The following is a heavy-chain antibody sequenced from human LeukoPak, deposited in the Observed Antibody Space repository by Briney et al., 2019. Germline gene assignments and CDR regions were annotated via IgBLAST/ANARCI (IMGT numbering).Heavy chain of an antibody. CDR3: AKLAVAGTVDY. D-gene: IGHD6-19*01. CDR1: GFTFSSYG. V-gene: IGHV3-30*18. J-gene: IGHJ4*02. CDR2: ISYDGSNK. Sequence: GGSLRLSCAASGFTFSSYGMHWVRQAPGKGLEWVAVISYDGSNKYYADSVKDRFTISRDNSKNTLYLQMNSLRAEDTAVYYCAKLAVAGTVDYWGQGTLVTISS.